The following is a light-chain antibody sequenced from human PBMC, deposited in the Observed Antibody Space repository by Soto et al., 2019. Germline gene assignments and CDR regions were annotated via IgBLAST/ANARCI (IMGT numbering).Light chain of an antibody. Sequence: DIQMTQSPSSLSASVGDRVTITCQASQDISNYLTWYQQKPGKAPKLLIYDASNLETGVPSRFSGSGSGTDFTFTISSLQPEDIATYYCEHYDNHPITFGQGTRLEIK. CDR2: DAS. J-gene: IGKJ5*01. V-gene: IGKV1-33*01. CDR3: EHYDNHPIT. CDR1: QDISNY.